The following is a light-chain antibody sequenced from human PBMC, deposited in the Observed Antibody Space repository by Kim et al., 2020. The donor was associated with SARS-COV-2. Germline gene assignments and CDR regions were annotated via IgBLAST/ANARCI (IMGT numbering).Light chain of an antibody. CDR2: AAS. V-gene: IGKV1-39*01. CDR1: QSISSH. CDR3: HQSYITPVT. J-gene: IGKJ3*01. Sequence: DIQMTQSPSTLSASVGDRVTITCRTTQSISSHLNWYQQKPGRAPKLLISAASTLQGGVPSRFSGSGSETDFTLTISSLQPEDFATSFCHQSYITPVTFGPGTKVDIK.